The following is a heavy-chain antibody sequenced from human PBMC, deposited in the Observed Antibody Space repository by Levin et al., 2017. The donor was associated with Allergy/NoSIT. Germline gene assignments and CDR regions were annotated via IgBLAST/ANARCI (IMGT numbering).Heavy chain of an antibody. D-gene: IGHD3-10*01. Sequence: SETLSLTCVISGDSVSSNSAAWTWIRQSPSRGLEWLGRTYYRSKWYNDYAVTVKSRIIINPDTSKNQFSLQLNSVTPEDTAVYYCTREEGWGSGMTSWGQGTLVTVSS. J-gene: IGHJ5*02. CDR2: TYYRSKWYN. CDR3: TREEGWGSGMTS. CDR1: GDSVSSNSAA. V-gene: IGHV6-1*01.